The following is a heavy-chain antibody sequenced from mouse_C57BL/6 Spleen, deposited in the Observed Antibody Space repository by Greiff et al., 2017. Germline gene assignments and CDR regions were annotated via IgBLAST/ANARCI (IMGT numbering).Heavy chain of an antibody. CDR1: GFNIKNTY. J-gene: IGHJ2*01. CDR2: IYPGSGNT. Sequence: VQLQQSVAELVRPGASVKLSCTASGFNIKNTYIHWVKQRPGQGLEWIGWIYPGSGNTKYNEKFKGKATQTADTSSSTAYMQLSSLTSEDSAVYYCATGTNFDYWGQGTTLTVSS. CDR3: ATGTNFDY. V-gene: IGHV1-66*01. D-gene: IGHD4-1*01.